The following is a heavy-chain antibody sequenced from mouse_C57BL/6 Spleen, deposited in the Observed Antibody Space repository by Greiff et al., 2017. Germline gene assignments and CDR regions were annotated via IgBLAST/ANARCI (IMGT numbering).Heavy chain of an antibody. CDR3: ARGYGSSYNYYAMDY. D-gene: IGHD1-1*01. CDR2: IYPGDGDT. CDR1: GYAFSSYW. Sequence: QVQLQQSGAELVKPGASVKISCKASGYAFSSYWMNWVKQRPGKGLEWIGQIYPGDGDTNYNGKFKGKATLTADKSSSTAYMQLSSLTSEDSAVYFCARGYGSSYNYYAMDYWGQGTSVTVSS. V-gene: IGHV1-80*01. J-gene: IGHJ4*01.